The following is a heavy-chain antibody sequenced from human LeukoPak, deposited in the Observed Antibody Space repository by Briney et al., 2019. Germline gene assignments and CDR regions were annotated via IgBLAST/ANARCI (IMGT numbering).Heavy chain of an antibody. D-gene: IGHD6-6*01. CDR1: GFTLSSYW. CDR2: IKKDGSEK. CDR3: AGYSRSSGWFDP. V-gene: IGHV3-7*01. Sequence: GGYLRLSCAASGFTLSSYWMSWVRQAPGKGLKWVTNIKKDGSEKGYVDAVKGRFTISRNNAKNSLYLKMNSQIAEDTAVYYCAGYSRSSGWFDPWGQGTLVTVSS. J-gene: IGHJ5*02.